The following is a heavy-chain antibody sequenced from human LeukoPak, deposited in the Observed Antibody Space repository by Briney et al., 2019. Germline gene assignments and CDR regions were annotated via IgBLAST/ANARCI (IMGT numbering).Heavy chain of an antibody. V-gene: IGHV4-34*01. CDR2: ISHSGST. Sequence: PSETLSLTCAVYGGSFSGYYWSWIRQPPGKGLEWIGEISHSGSTNYNPSLKSRVTISVDTSKNQFSLKLSSVTAADTAVYYCARVGYCSSTSCYQRGNWFDPWGQGTLVTVSS. J-gene: IGHJ5*02. D-gene: IGHD2-2*03. CDR1: GGSFSGYY. CDR3: ARVGYCSSTSCYQRGNWFDP.